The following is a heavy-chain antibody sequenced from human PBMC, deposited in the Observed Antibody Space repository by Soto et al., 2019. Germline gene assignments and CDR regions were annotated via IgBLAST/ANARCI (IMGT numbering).Heavy chain of an antibody. Sequence: EVHLVESGGGLVQPGESLRLSCAASGFSFSNSWMNWVRQAPGKGLEWVANTNPDGSEKYYVDSVKGRFTISRDNTRNSLFLEINSVRVEDTALYYCASWGQSLNNWGQGTPVTVSS. D-gene: IGHD3-16*01. CDR3: ASWGQSLNN. J-gene: IGHJ4*02. CDR1: GFSFSNSW. CDR2: TNPDGSEK. V-gene: IGHV3-7*01.